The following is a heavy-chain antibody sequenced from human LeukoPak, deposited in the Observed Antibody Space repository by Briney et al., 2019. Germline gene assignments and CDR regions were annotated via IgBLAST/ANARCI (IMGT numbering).Heavy chain of an antibody. Sequence: GESLRLSCAASGFSFSYYWMTWVRHAPGEGVVWVAKIKQDGSEKYYVDSVKGRFTISRDNAKNSLYLQMNSLRAEDTAVYYCARGGLSSFDYWGQGTLVTVSS. CDR2: IKQDGSEK. CDR3: ARGGLSSFDY. D-gene: IGHD3-22*01. CDR1: GFSFSYYW. J-gene: IGHJ4*02. V-gene: IGHV3-7*04.